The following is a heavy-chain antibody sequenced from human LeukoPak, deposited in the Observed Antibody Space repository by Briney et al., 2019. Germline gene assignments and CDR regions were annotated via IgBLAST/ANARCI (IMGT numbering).Heavy chain of an antibody. CDR3: AKGLYQQTWVAFDI. J-gene: IGHJ3*02. V-gene: IGHV3-9*01. Sequence: PGGSLRLSCAASGFTFDDYAMHWVRQAPGKGLEWVSGISWNSGSIGYADSVKGRFTISRDNAKNSLYLQMNSLRAEDTALYYCAKGLYQQTWVAFDIWGQGTMVTVSS. CDR2: ISWNSGSI. D-gene: IGHD6-13*01. CDR1: GFTFDDYA.